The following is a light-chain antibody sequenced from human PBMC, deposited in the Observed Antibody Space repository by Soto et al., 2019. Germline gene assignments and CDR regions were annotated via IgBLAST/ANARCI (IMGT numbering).Light chain of an antibody. CDR3: QQRSNWPPLT. V-gene: IGKV3-11*01. CDR1: QSVSSY. Sequence: EIVLTQSPATLSLSPRERATLSCRASQSVSSYLAWYQQKPGQAPRLLIYDASNRATGIPARFSGSGSGTDFTLTISYLEPEDFAVYYCQQRSNWPPLTFGGGTKVEIK. CDR2: DAS. J-gene: IGKJ4*01.